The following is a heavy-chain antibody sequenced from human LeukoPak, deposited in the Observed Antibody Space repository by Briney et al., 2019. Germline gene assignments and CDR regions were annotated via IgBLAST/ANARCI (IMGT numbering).Heavy chain of an antibody. CDR3: ATGLYHYVWDTPAKYNWFDP. Sequence: KVSXKAXGYTFTCYDMHWVRQAPGQGVEWMGWINPNSGPLIYSQKFQLRATMTTYPSISTAYMVLTRLRSYATSVYYCATGLYHYVWDTPAKYNWFDPWGQGTLVTVSS. V-gene: IGHV1-2*02. J-gene: IGHJ5*02. CDR1: GYTFTCYD. CDR2: INPNSGPL. D-gene: IGHD3-16*01.